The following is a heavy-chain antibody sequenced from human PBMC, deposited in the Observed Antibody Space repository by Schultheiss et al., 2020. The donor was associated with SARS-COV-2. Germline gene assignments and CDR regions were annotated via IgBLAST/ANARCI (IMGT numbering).Heavy chain of an antibody. Sequence: GGSLRLSCAASGFTFSSYAMSWVRQAPGKGLEWVSYISSSGSTIYYADSVKGRFTISRDNSKNTLYLQMNSLRAEDTAVYYCAKDTRGYSSTLDYWGQGTLVTVSS. V-gene: IGHV3-23*01. D-gene: IGHD6-13*01. CDR3: AKDTRGYSSTLDY. CDR1: GFTFSSYA. J-gene: IGHJ4*02. CDR2: ISSSGSTI.